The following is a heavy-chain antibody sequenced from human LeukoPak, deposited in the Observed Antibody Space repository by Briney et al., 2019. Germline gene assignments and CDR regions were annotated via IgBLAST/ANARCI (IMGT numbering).Heavy chain of an antibody. CDR3: ARHKYFDYLSPIDS. V-gene: IGHV4-39*01. J-gene: IGHJ4*02. Sequence: SSQTLSLTCPVSAGSLSSSRYYWGWIRQPPGKGLEWIARIYYTGSTYYKPSLKSRVTISVDASKNQVSLKLSSVTAADTAVYFCARHKYFDYLSPIDSWGQGTLVTVSS. CDR2: IYYTGST. CDR1: AGSLSSSRYY. D-gene: IGHD3-9*01.